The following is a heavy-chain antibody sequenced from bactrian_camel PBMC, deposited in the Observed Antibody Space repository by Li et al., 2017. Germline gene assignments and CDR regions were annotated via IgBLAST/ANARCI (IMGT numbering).Heavy chain of an antibody. Sequence: VQLVESGGGSVQAGQSLRLSCVASGYSDGCMGWFRQAPGKEREGVAFVYFGGGSTYYADSVKGRFTISQDKGKNTVYLQMNNLQPEDTATYYCAEGRGSRGEHCYSLNYWGQGTQVTVS. CDR1: GYSDGC. CDR3: AEGRGSRGEHCYSLNY. D-gene: IGHD6*01. V-gene: IGHV3S54*01. J-gene: IGHJ4*01. CDR2: VYFGGGST.